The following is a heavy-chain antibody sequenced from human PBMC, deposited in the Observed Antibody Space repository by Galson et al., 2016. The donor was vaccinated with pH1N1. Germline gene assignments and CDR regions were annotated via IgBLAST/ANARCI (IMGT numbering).Heavy chain of an antibody. D-gene: IGHD6-13*01. J-gene: IGHJ4*02. Sequence: ETLSLTCSVSDDSISSYYWSWIRQPPGKGLEWIGYIKTSGSTYYKPSLKSRVSISVDTSKDEFFLKLTSVSAADTAIYYCAAISSSWYTHFDSWGQGTLVTVSS. V-gene: IGHV4-4*09. CDR3: AAISSSWYTHFDS. CDR1: DDSISSYY. CDR2: IKTSGST.